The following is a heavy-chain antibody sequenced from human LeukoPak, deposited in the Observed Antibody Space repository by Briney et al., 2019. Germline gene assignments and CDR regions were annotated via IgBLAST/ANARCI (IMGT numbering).Heavy chain of an antibody. CDR3: ARRYYSSPRSFDY. CDR2: IYHSGST. Sequence: SETLSLTCAVSGYSISSGYYWVWIRQPPGRGLEWIGTIYHSGSTYYNPSPKSRVTVSVDTPKNQFSLKLSSVTAADTAVYYCARRYYSSPRSFDYWGQGTLVTVSS. J-gene: IGHJ4*02. CDR1: GYSISSGYY. V-gene: IGHV4-38-2*01. D-gene: IGHD3-9*01.